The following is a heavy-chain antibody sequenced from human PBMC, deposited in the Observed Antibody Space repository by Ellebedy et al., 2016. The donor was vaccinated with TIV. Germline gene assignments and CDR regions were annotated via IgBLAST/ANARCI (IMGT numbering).Heavy chain of an antibody. Sequence: GESLKISXAASGFTFSSYWMTWVRQAPGKGLEWVANIKQDGSEKYYVDSVKGRFTISRDNAKNSLFLQMNSLRAEDTALYYGVTSYVAFGGYWGQGTLVTVSS. CDR1: GFTFSSYW. CDR2: IKQDGSEK. J-gene: IGHJ4*02. V-gene: IGHV3-7*01. CDR3: VTSYVAFGGY. D-gene: IGHD3-10*01.